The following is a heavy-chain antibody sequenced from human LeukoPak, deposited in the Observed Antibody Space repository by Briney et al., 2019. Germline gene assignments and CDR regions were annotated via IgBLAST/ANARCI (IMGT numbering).Heavy chain of an antibody. Sequence: GGSLRLSCAASGFTFNSYSMNWVRQAPGKGLEWVSSISSTGNFVHYAGSVKGQFTISRDNARNSLYLQMDSLRGEDTAVYFCARVGCRGGSCSSRGDYYYGMDVWGQGTTVTVSS. CDR2: ISSTGNFV. CDR3: ARVGCRGGSCSSRGDYYYGMDV. V-gene: IGHV3-21*06. J-gene: IGHJ6*02. D-gene: IGHD2-15*01. CDR1: GFTFNSYS.